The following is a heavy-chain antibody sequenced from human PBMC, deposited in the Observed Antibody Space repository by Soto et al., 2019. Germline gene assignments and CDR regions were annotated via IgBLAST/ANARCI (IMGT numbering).Heavy chain of an antibody. Sequence: QVQLVESGGGVVQPGTSLRLSCLASGFSFSSYGMHWVRQAPGKGLEWVAIIWYDGSKKYYADSVKGRFTISRDNSKNTLALEMNSFRVEDTAVYYCQRGVGSKSYYMDVWGKGTTVIVSS. J-gene: IGHJ6*03. CDR1: GFSFSSYG. D-gene: IGHD2-2*01. CDR2: IWYDGSKK. V-gene: IGHV3-33*01. CDR3: QRGVGSKSYYMDV.